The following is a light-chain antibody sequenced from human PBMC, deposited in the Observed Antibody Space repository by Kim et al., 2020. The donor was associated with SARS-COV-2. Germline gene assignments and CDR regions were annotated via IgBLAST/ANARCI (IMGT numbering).Light chain of an antibody. CDR2: GAY. V-gene: IGKV1-9*01. Sequence: ASVGERVTNNCRASQGINKSLVWYQQKTEKAPNLLSYGAYTLKSKVTSRFSDSRSGTEFTLTINRLQPEDFAIYYCQQLNSYPANTFGQGTKLEI. J-gene: IGKJ2*01. CDR1: QGINKS. CDR3: QQLNSYPANT.